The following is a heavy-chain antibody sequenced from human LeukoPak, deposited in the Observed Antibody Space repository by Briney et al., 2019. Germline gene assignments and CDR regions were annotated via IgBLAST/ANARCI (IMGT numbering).Heavy chain of an antibody. D-gene: IGHD6-13*01. V-gene: IGHV1-69*13. CDR2: IIPIFGTA. CDR3: ARGGIAAAGSFDC. Sequence: ASVKVSCKASGGTFSSYAISWVRQAPGQGLEWMGGIIPIFGTANYAQKFQGRVTITADESTSTAYMELSSLRSEDTAVYYCARGGIAAAGSFDCWGQGTLVTVSS. CDR1: GGTFSSYA. J-gene: IGHJ4*02.